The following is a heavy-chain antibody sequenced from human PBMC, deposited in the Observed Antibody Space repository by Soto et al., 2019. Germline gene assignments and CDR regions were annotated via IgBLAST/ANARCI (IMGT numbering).Heavy chain of an antibody. CDR1: EYSFNSYW. V-gene: IGHV5-10-1*01. J-gene: IGHJ5*02. CDR2: IDPSDSYT. D-gene: IGHD6-19*01. CDR3: ERHLVAATYLGRSDP. Sequence: EFIKVCYKGSEYSFNSYWSIRVRQMRGKGLEWMGRIDPSDSYTNYSPSFQGHVTISADKSISTAYLPCSSLKASDTAMYYCERHLVAATYLGRSDPWGQGTLVTVSS.